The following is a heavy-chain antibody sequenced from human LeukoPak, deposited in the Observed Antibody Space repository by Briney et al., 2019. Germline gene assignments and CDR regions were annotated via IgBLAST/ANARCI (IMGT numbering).Heavy chain of an antibody. CDR1: GGSISSHY. V-gene: IGHV4-59*11. CDR3: ARFSSGCSTSSCYLTY. D-gene: IGHD2-2*01. Sequence: SETLSLTCTVSGGSISSHYWSWIRQPPGKGLEWIGYIYYSGSTNYNPSLKSRVTISVDTSKNQFSLKLTSMTAADTAVYYCARFSSGCSTSSCYLTYWGQGTLVTVS. J-gene: IGHJ4*02. CDR2: IYYSGST.